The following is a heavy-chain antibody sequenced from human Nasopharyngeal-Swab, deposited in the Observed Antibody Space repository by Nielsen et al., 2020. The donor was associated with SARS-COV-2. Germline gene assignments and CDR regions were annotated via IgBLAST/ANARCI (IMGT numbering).Heavy chain of an antibody. CDR3: AKDARMAAAGTRYY. CDR2: ISGSGDNT. CDR1: GFTFTTYS. Sequence: ETLSLTCAASGFTFTTYSMTWVRQAPGKGLEWVSAISGSGDNTDYADSVKGRFTISRDNSKNTLYLQMTSLRGEDTAVYYCAKDARMAAAGTRYYWGQGILVTVSS. J-gene: IGHJ4*02. D-gene: IGHD6-13*01. V-gene: IGHV3-23*01.